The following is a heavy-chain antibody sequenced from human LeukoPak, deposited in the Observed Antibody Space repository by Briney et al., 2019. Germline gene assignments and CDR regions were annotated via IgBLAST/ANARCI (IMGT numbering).Heavy chain of an antibody. D-gene: IGHD6-13*01. CDR3: TTDVRSSSWRRKLPSGDTYYYYGMDV. Sequence: PGGSLRLSCAASGFTFSNAWMSWVRQAPGKGLEWVGRIKSKTDGGTTDYAAPVKGRFTISRDDSKNTLYLQMNSLKTEDTAVYYCTTDVRSSSWRRKLPSGDTYYYYGMDVWGKGTTVTVSS. CDR1: GFTFSNAW. J-gene: IGHJ6*04. CDR2: IKSKTDGGTT. V-gene: IGHV3-15*01.